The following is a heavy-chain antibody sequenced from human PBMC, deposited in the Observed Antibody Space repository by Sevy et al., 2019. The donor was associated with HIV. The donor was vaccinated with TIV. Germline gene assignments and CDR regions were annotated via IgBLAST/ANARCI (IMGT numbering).Heavy chain of an antibody. CDR2: IYYNGHI. Sequence: SETLSPICTVSGGSITSLYWNWIRQPPGKGLEWIANIYYNGHINYNPSLKSRVTLSLDTSKNQFSLRLSSVTAADSAMYYCAGENAWGRGYSWGQGTLVTVSS. CDR3: AGENAWGRGYS. V-gene: IGHV4-59*08. CDR1: GGSITSLY. D-gene: IGHD1-26*01. J-gene: IGHJ5*01.